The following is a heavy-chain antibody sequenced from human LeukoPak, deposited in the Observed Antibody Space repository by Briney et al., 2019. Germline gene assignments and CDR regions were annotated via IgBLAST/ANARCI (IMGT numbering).Heavy chain of an antibody. CDR1: GFTFTTYS. Sequence: GGSLRLSCEASGFTFTTYSMTWVRQAPGKGLEWVSIISSGSSAIFSADALKGRFTISRDDAKNLLHLDMNSLRAEDTAVYYCARGHTAVTRHFDFWGQGTLVTVSS. D-gene: IGHD4-17*01. V-gene: IGHV3-21*01. J-gene: IGHJ4*02. CDR2: ISSGSSAI. CDR3: ARGHTAVTRHFDF.